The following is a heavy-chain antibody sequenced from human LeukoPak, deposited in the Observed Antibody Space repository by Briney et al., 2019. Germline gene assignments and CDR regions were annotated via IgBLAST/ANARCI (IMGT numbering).Heavy chain of an antibody. CDR2: INHSGST. J-gene: IGHJ3*02. D-gene: IGHD2-8*01. CDR1: GGSFSGYY. V-gene: IGHV4-34*01. CDR3: ARGETYCTNGVYPNSDAFDI. Sequence: KPSETLSLTCAVYGGSFSGYYWSWIRQPPGKGLEWIGEINHSGSTNYNPSLKSRVTISVDTSKNQFSLKLSSVTAADTAVYYCARGETYCTNGVYPNSDAFDIWGQGTMVTVSS.